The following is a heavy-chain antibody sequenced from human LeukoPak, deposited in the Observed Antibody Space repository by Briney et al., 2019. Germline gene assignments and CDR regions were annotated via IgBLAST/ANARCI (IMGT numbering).Heavy chain of an antibody. D-gene: IGHD1-14*01. CDR2: ISYDGSSR. Sequence: GGSLRLSCAVSGFTFSGHVMHWVRQAPGKGLEWVATISYDGSSRYYADSVEGPFTISRDNSKNTLYLQMHSLRPEDTAIYYCATTGSFVFDYWGQGTLVTVSS. V-gene: IGHV3-30*04. CDR1: GFTFSGHV. CDR3: ATTGSFVFDY. J-gene: IGHJ4*02.